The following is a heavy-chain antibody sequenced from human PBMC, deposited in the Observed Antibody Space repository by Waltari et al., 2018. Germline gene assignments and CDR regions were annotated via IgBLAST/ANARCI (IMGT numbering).Heavy chain of an antibody. CDR1: GYTFTSYG. CDR2: ISAYNGNT. Sequence: QVQLVQSGAEVKKPGASVKVSCKASGYTFTSYGISWVRQAPGHGLEWMGWISAYNGNTNYAQKLQGRVTMTTDTSTSTAYMELRSLRSDDTAVYYCARSEVIAAAGTNYYYYYMDVWGKGTTVTVSS. J-gene: IGHJ6*03. CDR3: ARSEVIAAAGTNYYYYYMDV. V-gene: IGHV1-18*01. D-gene: IGHD6-13*01.